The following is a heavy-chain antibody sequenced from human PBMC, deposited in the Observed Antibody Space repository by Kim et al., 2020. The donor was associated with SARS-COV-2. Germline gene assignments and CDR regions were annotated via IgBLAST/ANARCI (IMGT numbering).Heavy chain of an antibody. Sequence: GGSLRLSCAASGFTFSSYGMHWVRQAPGKGLEWVAVISYDGSNKYYADSVKGRFTISRDNSKNTLYLQMNSLRAEDTAVYYCAKGAHIVVVVAATPQAAYGMDVWGQGTTVTVSS. CDR2: ISYDGSNK. J-gene: IGHJ6*02. CDR3: AKGAHIVVVVAATPQAAYGMDV. V-gene: IGHV3-30*18. CDR1: GFTFSSYG. D-gene: IGHD2-15*01.